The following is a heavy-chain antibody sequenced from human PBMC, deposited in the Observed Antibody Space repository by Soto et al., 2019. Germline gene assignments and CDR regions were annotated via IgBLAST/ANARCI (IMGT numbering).Heavy chain of an antibody. CDR2: VHPDSGGT. J-gene: IGHJ4*02. CDR3: ARGAQGFFPVSGIYFYFDH. D-gene: IGHD3-22*01. V-gene: IGHV1-2*02. Sequence: ASVKVSCKTSGYIFTDHLIHWVRQSPGQGLQWVGWVHPDSGGTNVAQAFQDRVTMTADTSITTAYMDLARLRPDDTAIFYCARGAQGFFPVSGIYFYFDHWGQGTPVNVSS. CDR1: GYIFTDHL.